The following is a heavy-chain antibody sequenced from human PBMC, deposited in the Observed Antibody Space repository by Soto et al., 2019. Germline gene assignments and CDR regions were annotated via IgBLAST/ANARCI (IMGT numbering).Heavy chain of an antibody. CDR2: IYPGDSDT. CDR3: ARPSYSSSRYYGMYV. CDR1: GDTFTTSW. Sequence: GESLKISCKGSGDTFTTSWLGRVRQIPGKGLEWMGIIYPGDSDTRYSPSFQGQVTISADKSISTAYLQWSSLKASDTAMYYCARPSYSSSRYYGMYVWGQGTTVTVS. D-gene: IGHD6-6*01. J-gene: IGHJ6*02. V-gene: IGHV5-51*01.